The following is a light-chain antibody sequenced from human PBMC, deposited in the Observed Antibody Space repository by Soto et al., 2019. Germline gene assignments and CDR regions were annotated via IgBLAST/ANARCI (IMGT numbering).Light chain of an antibody. J-gene: IGKJ5*01. V-gene: IGKV3-20*01. CDR1: QSVSSD. CDR2: DAS. Sequence: EMVMTQSPATLSVSPGERATLPCRAIQSVSSDLAWYHQKPGQAPRLLIYDASSRATGIPDRFSGSGSGTDFTLTISRLEPEDFAVYYCQQYGRSPPITFGQGTRLEIK. CDR3: QQYGRSPPIT.